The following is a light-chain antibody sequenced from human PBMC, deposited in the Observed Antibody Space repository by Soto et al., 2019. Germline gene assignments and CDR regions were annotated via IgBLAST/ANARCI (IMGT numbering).Light chain of an antibody. CDR3: SSYTSRSTCVCVV. J-gene: IGLJ2*01. CDR2: EVS. CDR1: SSDVGGYNY. Sequence: QSALTQPASVSGSPGQSITISCTGTSSDVGGYNYVSWYQQHPGKAPKLMIYEVSNRPSGVSNRFSGSKSGNTASLTISGLQAEDEADYYCSSYTSRSTCVCVVFGGGTKLTVL. V-gene: IGLV2-14*01.